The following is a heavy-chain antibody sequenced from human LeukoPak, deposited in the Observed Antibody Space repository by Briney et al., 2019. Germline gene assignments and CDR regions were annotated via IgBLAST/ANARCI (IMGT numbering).Heavy chain of an antibody. D-gene: IGHD3-22*01. Sequence: PSETLSLTCAVYGGSFSGYYWSWIRQPPGKGLEWIGEINHSGSTNYNPSLKSRVTISVDTSKNQFSLKLSSVTAADTAVYYCARAYYYDSSGYYQPSDYWGQGTLVTVSS. CDR3: ARAYYYDSSGYYQPSDY. CDR2: INHSGST. J-gene: IGHJ4*02. V-gene: IGHV4-34*01. CDR1: GGSFSGYY.